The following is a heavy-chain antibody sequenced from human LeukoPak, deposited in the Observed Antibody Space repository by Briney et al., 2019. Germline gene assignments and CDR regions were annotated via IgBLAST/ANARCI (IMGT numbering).Heavy chain of an antibody. D-gene: IGHD2-2*01. Sequence: ASVKVSCKASGYTFTSYGISWVRQAPGQGLEWMGWINPNSGGTNYAQKFQGRVTMTRDTSISTAYMELSRLRSEDTAVYYCATVRVVPADDAFDIWGQGTMVTVSS. V-gene: IGHV1-2*02. CDR3: ATVRVVPADDAFDI. CDR2: INPNSGGT. J-gene: IGHJ3*02. CDR1: GYTFTSYG.